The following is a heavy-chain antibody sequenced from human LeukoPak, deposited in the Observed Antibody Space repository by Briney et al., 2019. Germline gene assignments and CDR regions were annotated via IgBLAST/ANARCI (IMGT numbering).Heavy chain of an antibody. V-gene: IGHV4-4*07. CDR1: GGSISSYY. Sequence: SSETLSLTCTVSGGSISSYYWSWIRQPAGKGLEWIGRIYTSGSTNYNPSLKSRVTMSADTSKNQFSLKLSSVTAADTAVYYCAREREGIVVPAAPTYFDYWGQGTLVTVSS. CDR3: AREREGIVVPAAPTYFDY. CDR2: IYTSGST. J-gene: IGHJ4*02. D-gene: IGHD2-2*01.